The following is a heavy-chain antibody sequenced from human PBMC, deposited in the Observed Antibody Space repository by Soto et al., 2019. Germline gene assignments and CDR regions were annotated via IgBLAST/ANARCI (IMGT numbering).Heavy chain of an antibody. CDR1: GYTFTGYY. Sequence: GASVKVSCKASGYTFTGYYMHWVRQAPGQGLEWMGWINPNSGGTNYAQKLQGRVTMTRDTSISTAYMELSRLRSDDTAVYYCVLSSIVYYYYGMDVWGQGTTVTVSS. V-gene: IGHV1-2*02. CDR3: VLSSIVYYYYGMDV. J-gene: IGHJ6*02. CDR2: INPNSGGT. D-gene: IGHD2-2*01.